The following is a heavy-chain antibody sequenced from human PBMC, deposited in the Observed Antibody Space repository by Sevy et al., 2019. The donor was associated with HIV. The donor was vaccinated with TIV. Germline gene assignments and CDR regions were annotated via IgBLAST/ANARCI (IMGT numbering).Heavy chain of an antibody. Sequence: GGSLRLSCAASGFTFSTYSMNWVRQAPGKGLERVSYISSGSGTIFYADSVKGRFTISRDNAKNSLYLQMKSLTDEDTAVYYCARDSKRGTVADSFDFWGRGTVVTVSS. V-gene: IGHV3-48*02. CDR1: GFTFSTYS. D-gene: IGHD6-19*01. J-gene: IGHJ3*01. CDR3: ARDSKRGTVADSFDF. CDR2: ISSGSGTI.